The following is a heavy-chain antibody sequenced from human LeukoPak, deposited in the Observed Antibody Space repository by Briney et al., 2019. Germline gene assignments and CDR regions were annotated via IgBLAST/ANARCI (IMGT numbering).Heavy chain of an antibody. Sequence: PGGSLRLSCAASGFTFSSYWMSWVRQAPGKGLEWVANIKQDGSEKYYVDSVKGRFTISRDNAKNSLYLQMNSLRAEDTVVYYCALYSSSWYGYSQHWGQGTLVTVSS. J-gene: IGHJ1*01. CDR1: GFTFSSYW. CDR3: ALYSSSWYGYSQH. D-gene: IGHD6-13*01. CDR2: IKQDGSEK. V-gene: IGHV3-7*01.